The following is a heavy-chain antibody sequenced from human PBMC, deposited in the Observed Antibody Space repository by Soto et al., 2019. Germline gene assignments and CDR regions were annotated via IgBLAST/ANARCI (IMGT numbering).Heavy chain of an antibody. CDR2: INPNSGGT. CDR3: ARDSSGWSNAFDI. J-gene: IGHJ3*02. D-gene: IGHD6-19*01. Sequence: ASVKVSCKASGGAFSSYAISWVRQAPGQGLEWMGWINPNSGGTNYAQKFQGWVTMTRDTSISTAYMELSRLRSDDTAVYYCARDSSGWSNAFDIWGQGTMVTVSS. CDR1: GGAFSSYA. V-gene: IGHV1-2*04.